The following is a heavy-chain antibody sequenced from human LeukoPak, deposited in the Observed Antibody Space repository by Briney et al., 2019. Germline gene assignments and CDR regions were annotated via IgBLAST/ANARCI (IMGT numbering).Heavy chain of an antibody. CDR2: IRYDGSKN. CDR1: GFTFSSYA. D-gene: IGHD6-19*01. V-gene: IGHV3-30*02. J-gene: IGHJ4*02. CDR3: AKAYSSAFFDY. Sequence: PGGSLRLSCAASGFTFSSYAMHWVRQAPGKGLEWVAFIRYDGSKNYYADSVKGRFTISRDNSKNTLYLQMNSLRAEDTAVYYCAKAYSSAFFDYCGQGTLVTVSS.